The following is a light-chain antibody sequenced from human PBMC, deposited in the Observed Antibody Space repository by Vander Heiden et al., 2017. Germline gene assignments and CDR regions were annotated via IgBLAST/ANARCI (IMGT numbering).Light chain of an antibody. J-gene: IGKJ1*01. CDR1: SSISIW. CDR3: QQENSSSWT. CDR2: KAS. Sequence: DIQIAHSPSTRSAYVENSVTITCRDTSSISIWFGWYQHKPGNAPQLLIYKASSVDIGPPSSFSGSGSVTEFPLSISRLQPDVFATYCCQQENSSSWTFGQGTKVEIK. V-gene: IGKV1-5*03.